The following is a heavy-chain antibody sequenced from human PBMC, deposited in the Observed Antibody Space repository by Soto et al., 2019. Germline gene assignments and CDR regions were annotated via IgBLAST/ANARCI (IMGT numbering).Heavy chain of an antibody. D-gene: IGHD5-18*01. Sequence: GGSLRLSCEASGFTFSSYSMNWARKAPGKGLEWISYISSGSTTTYYSDSVKGRFTISRDNAKNSLYLQMNSLRDEGTAVYYCAREYRRGYSYGPDYWGQGTLVTVSS. CDR2: ISSGSTTT. CDR1: GFTFSSYS. CDR3: AREYRRGYSYGPDY. V-gene: IGHV3-48*02. J-gene: IGHJ4*02.